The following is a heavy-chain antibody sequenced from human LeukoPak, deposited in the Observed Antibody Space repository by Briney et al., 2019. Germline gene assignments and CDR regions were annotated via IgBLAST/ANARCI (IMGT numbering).Heavy chain of an antibody. V-gene: IGHV4-61*01. Sequence: PSETLSLTCTASGGSVSSGSYYWSWIRQPPGKGLEWIGYIYYSGSTNYNPSLKSRVTISVDTSKNQFSLKLSSVTAADTAVYYCARGSTTMTSFDYWGQGTLVTVSS. J-gene: IGHJ4*02. D-gene: IGHD4-17*01. CDR1: GGSVSSGSYY. CDR3: ARGSTTMTSFDY. CDR2: IYYSGST.